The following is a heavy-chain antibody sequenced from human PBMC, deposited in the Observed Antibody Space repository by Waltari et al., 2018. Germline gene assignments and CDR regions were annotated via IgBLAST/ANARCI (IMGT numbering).Heavy chain of an antibody. Sequence: QVQLVQSGAEVKEPGASVKVSCKASANTFTDYYMYWVRQAPGQGLEWMGWLNPNRGATNYARKFQGRLTVTRDTSISTAYMELSRLRSDDTAVFYCARQYCSSTSCRFDYWGQGTLVTVSS. V-gene: IGHV1-2*02. J-gene: IGHJ4*02. CDR2: LNPNRGAT. CDR3: ARQYCSSTSCRFDY. D-gene: IGHD2-2*01. CDR1: ANTFTDYY.